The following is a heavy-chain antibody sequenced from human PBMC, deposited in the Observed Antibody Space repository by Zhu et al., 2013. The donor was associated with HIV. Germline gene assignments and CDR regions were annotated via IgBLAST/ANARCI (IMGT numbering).Heavy chain of an antibody. V-gene: IGHV4-59*01. Sequence: QVQLQESGPGLVKPSETLSLTCTVSGGSISSYYWSWIRQPPGKGLEWIGYISYSGSTNYNPSLKSRVTISVDTSKNQFSLKLSSVTAADTAVYYCAREYSSSSGRRAFDIWGQGTMVTVSS. CDR2: ISYSGST. D-gene: IGHD6-6*01. CDR1: GGSISSYY. CDR3: AREYSSSSGRRAFDI. J-gene: IGHJ3*02.